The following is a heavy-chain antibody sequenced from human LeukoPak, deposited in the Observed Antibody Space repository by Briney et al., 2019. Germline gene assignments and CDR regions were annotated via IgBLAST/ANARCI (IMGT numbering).Heavy chain of an antibody. D-gene: IGHD2-8*01. Sequence: GASVKVSCKASGYTFTSYYMHWVRQAPGQGLEWMGIINPSGGSTSYAQKFQGRVTMTRDTSTSTVYMELSSLRSEDTAVYYCAKDRYGAASAGVMDYWGQGTLVTVSS. CDR1: GYTFTSYY. CDR3: AKDRYGAASAGVMDY. CDR2: INPSGGST. J-gene: IGHJ4*02. V-gene: IGHV1-46*01.